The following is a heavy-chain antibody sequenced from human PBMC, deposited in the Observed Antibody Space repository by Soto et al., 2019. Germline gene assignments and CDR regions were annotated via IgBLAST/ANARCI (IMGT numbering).Heavy chain of an antibody. Sequence: ASVKVSCKASGYTFTSYYMHWVRQAPGQGLEWMGIINPSGGSTSYAQKFQGRVTMTRDTSTSTVYMELSSLRSEDTAVYYCAREGGDILTGYYKGWFDPWRQGTLVTVSS. V-gene: IGHV1-46*01. CDR1: GYTFTSYY. J-gene: IGHJ5*02. CDR2: INPSGGST. CDR3: AREGGDILTGYYKGWFDP. D-gene: IGHD3-9*01.